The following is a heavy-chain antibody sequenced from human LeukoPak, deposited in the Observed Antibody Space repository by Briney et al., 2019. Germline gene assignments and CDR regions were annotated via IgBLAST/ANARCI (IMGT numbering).Heavy chain of an antibody. CDR2: ISVYNGNT. D-gene: IGHD1-26*01. CDR3: ASVDSGRYYGHDY. CDR1: GYTLSNYD. J-gene: IGHJ4*02. Sequence: GASVKVSCKASGYTLSNYDISWVRQAPGQGLEWMGWISVYNGNTNYAQKFQGRVTMTTDTSTNTAYMDLRSLRSDDTAMYYCASVDSGRYYGHDYWGQGTLVTVTS. V-gene: IGHV1-18*01.